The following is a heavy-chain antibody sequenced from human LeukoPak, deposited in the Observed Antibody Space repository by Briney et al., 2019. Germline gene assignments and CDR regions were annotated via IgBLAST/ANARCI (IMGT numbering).Heavy chain of an antibody. J-gene: IGHJ5*02. CDR3: VLAPNSNWFDL. Sequence: SETLSLTCSVSGDSISDFSWNWIRQSPEKGLEWIGNIHYSGSSVHNPSLRSRVSMSIDRSLKQFFLKLTSVTAADTAVYYCVLAPNSNWFDLWGQGILVTISS. D-gene: IGHD2-8*01. CDR1: GDSISDFS. V-gene: IGHV4-59*08. CDR2: IHYSGSS.